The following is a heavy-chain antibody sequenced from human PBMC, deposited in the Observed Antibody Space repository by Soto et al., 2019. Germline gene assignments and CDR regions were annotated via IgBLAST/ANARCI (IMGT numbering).Heavy chain of an antibody. V-gene: IGHV1-3*01. D-gene: IGHD1-26*01. CDR3: ARGGSLYWYFDL. CDR2: INAGNGNT. Sequence: QVQLVQSGAEVKKPGASVKVSCKASGYTFTSYVMHWVRQAPGQRLEWMGWINAGNGNTKYSQKFQGRVTITRDTAASTAYMELSSLRSEDTAVYYCARGGSLYWYFDLWGRGTLVTVSS. CDR1: GYTFTSYV. J-gene: IGHJ2*01.